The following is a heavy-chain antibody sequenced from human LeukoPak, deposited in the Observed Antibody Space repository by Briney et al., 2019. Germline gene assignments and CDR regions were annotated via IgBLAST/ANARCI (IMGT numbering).Heavy chain of an antibody. J-gene: IGHJ4*02. CDR1: GGSFSGYY. CDR3: ARGGYYRSFDY. CDR2: INHSGST. V-gene: IGHV4-34*01. D-gene: IGHD3-22*01. Sequence: SETLSLTCAVYGGSFSGYYWSWIRQPPGKGLEWIGEINHSGSTNYNPSLKSRVTISVDTSKNQFSLKLSSVTAADTVVYYCARGGYYRSFDYWGQGTLVTVSS.